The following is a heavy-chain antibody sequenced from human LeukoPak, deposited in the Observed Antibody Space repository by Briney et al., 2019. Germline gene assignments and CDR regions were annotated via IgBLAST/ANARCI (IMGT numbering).Heavy chain of an antibody. J-gene: IGHJ4*02. D-gene: IGHD5-18*01. CDR1: GFTFSSYG. Sequence: PGRSLRLSCAASGFTFSSYGMHWVRQAPGKGLEWVAVISYDGSNKYYADSVKGRFTISRGNSKNTLYLQINSLRAEDTAVYYCAKDKWEDTAMVPNFDYWGQGTLVTVSS. V-gene: IGHV3-30*18. CDR2: ISYDGSNK. CDR3: AKDKWEDTAMVPNFDY.